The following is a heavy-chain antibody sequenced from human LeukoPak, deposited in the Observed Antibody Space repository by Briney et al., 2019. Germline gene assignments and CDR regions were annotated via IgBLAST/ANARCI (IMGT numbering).Heavy chain of an antibody. CDR3: ARVVTPRYCTSPTCYWKGWFDP. CDR2: IIPIFGTA. V-gene: IGHV1-69*13. Sequence: ASVKVSCKTSGYTFNNYGISWVRQSPGQGLKWMGGIIPIFGTANYAQKFQGRVTITADESTSTAYMELSSLRSDDTAVYNCARVVTPRYCTSPTCYWKGWFDPWGQGTLVTVSS. CDR1: GYTFNNYG. D-gene: IGHD2-2*01. J-gene: IGHJ5*02.